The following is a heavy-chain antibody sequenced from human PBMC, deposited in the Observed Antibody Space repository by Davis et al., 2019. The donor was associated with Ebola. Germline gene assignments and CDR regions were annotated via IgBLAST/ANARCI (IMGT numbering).Heavy chain of an antibody. D-gene: IGHD4-17*01. V-gene: IGHV1-46*01. CDR2: INPNGGST. J-gene: IGHJ4*02. CDR1: GYTFTSYY. CDR3: ASGVTVTGGY. Sequence: AASVKVSCKASGYTFTSYYMHWVRQAPGHGLEWMGIINPNGGSTSYAQKFQGRVTMTRDTSTSTVYMELRSLRSEDTAVYYCASGVTVTGGYWGQGTLVTVSS.